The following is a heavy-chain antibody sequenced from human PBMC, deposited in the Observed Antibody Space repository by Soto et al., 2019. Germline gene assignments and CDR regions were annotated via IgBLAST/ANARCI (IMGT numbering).Heavy chain of an antibody. CDR3: ARALYSNYNYYFNGMDV. V-gene: IGHV1-69*06. J-gene: IGHJ6*02. D-gene: IGHD4-4*01. CDR1: GGTFNSYA. CDR2: IIPIFGTA. Sequence: QVQLVQSGAEVKKPGSSVKVSCKASGGTFNSYAISWVRQAPGQGLEWMGGIIPIFGTANYAQKFKGRVTISADKATSTVYMELSSLRSEDTAVYYCARALYSNYNYYFNGMDVWGQGTTVTVSS.